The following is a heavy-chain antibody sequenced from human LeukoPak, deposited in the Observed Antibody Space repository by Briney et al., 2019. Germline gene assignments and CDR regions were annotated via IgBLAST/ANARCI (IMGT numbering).Heavy chain of an antibody. CDR1: GGSISSYY. CDR3: ARGQVGSWFGVVSFWFDF. V-gene: IGHV4-59*01. Sequence: SETLSLTCTVSGGSISSYYWSWIRQPPGKGLEWIGYVYSSGSTNSNPSLKSRVTISVDTSKNRFSLKVNSVTAADTAVYYCARGQVGSWFGVVSFWFDFWGQGTLVTVSS. CDR2: VYSSGST. D-gene: IGHD3-10*01. J-gene: IGHJ5*01.